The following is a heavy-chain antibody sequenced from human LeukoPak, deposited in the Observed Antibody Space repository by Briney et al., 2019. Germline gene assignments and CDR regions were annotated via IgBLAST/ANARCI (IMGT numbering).Heavy chain of an antibody. J-gene: IGHJ4*02. V-gene: IGHV3-30*04. D-gene: IGHD3-22*01. CDR3: AKDPPHSDRSIYSDNS. CDR1: GFTFSSYA. Sequence: GGSLRLSCAASGFTFSSYAMHWVRQAPGKGLEWVAVISYDGSNKYYADSVKGRFTISRDNSKNTLYLQMNSLRAEDTAVYYCAKDPPHSDRSIYSDNSWGQGTLVTVSS. CDR2: ISYDGSNK.